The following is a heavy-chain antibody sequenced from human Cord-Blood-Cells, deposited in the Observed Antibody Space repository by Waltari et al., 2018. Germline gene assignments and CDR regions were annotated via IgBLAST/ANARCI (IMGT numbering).Heavy chain of an antibody. J-gene: IGHJ6*02. CDR1: GYSFTSYC. V-gene: IGHV5-51*03. CDR3: ARATDSSSYYYYGMDV. Sequence: EVQLVQSGAEVKKPGESLTISCKGSGYSFTSYCIGRVRQMPRKGLEWMGIIYPGDSDTRYSPSFQGQVTISADKSISTAYLQWSSLKASDTAMYYCARATDSSSYYYYGMDVWGQGTTVTVSS. D-gene: IGHD6-6*01. CDR2: IYPGDSDT.